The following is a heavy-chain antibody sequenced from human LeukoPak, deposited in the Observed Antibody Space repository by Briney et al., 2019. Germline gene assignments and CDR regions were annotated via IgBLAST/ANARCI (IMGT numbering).Heavy chain of an antibody. V-gene: IGHV3-7*01. D-gene: IGHD3-22*01. CDR3: ARDSYYDSRAFDY. J-gene: IGHJ4*02. CDR1: GFTFSSYW. Sequence: GGSLRLYCAASGFTFSSYWMSWVRQAPGKGLEWVANIKQDGSEKYYVDSVKGRFTISRDNAKNSLYLQMNSLRAEDTAVYYCARDSYYDSRAFDYWGQGTLVTVSA. CDR2: IKQDGSEK.